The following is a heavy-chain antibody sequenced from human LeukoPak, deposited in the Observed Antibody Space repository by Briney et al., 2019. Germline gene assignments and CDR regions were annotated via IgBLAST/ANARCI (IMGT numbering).Heavy chain of an antibody. V-gene: IGHV4-34*01. J-gene: IGHJ5*02. D-gene: IGHD3-3*01. CDR1: GGSFSGYY. Sequence: SETLSLTCAVYGGSFSGYYWSWIRQPPGKGLEWIGEINHSGSTNYNPSLKSRVTITVDTSKNQFSLKLSSVTAADTAVYYCARAGFWSGPGFDPWGQGTLVTVSS. CDR3: ARAGFWSGPGFDP. CDR2: INHSGST.